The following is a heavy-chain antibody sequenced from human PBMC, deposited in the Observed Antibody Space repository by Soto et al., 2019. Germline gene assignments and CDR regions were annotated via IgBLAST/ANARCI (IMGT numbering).Heavy chain of an antibody. CDR2: IIPAFGTT. J-gene: IGHJ6*02. CDR3: ARVPRQMLYGPTRNGMDV. CDR1: GGTFGIYA. D-gene: IGHD2-2*02. Sequence: QVQLVQSGAAVSKPGSSVKVSCKASGGTFGIYAIGWVRQAPGQWLEWMGGIIPAFGTTKNAQKFQDRVDMTADESTNTVYMELRGLRFDDTAVYYCARVPRQMLYGPTRNGMDVWGQGTTLIVSS. V-gene: IGHV1-69*01.